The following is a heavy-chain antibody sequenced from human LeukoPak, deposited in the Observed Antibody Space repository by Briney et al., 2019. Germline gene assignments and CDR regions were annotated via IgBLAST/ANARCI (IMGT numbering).Heavy chain of an antibody. CDR2: ISSSGSTM. D-gene: IGHD2/OR15-2a*01. CDR1: GFTFSSYE. Sequence: GGSLRLSCAASGFTFSSYEMNWVRQAPGKGLEWVSYISSSGSTMYYADSVKGRFTISRDKSKNTLYLQMNSLRAEDTAVYYCAKEVEGYQLLSRKYYYYYMDVWGKGTTVTISS. CDR3: AKEVEGYQLLSRKYYYYYMDV. J-gene: IGHJ6*03. V-gene: IGHV3-48*03.